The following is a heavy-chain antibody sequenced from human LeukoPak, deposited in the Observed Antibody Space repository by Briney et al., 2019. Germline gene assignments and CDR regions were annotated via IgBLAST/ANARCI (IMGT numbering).Heavy chain of an antibody. CDR2: IYPGDSDT. V-gene: IGHV5-51*01. CDR1: GYSFTSYW. CDR3: ARHKGLSVVVPAAIVDY. D-gene: IGHD2-2*01. J-gene: IGHJ4*02. Sequence: GESLKISCKRSGYSFTSYWIGWVRQMPGKGLEWMGIIYPGDSDTRYSPSFQGQVTISADKSISTAYLQWSSLKASDTAMYYCARHKGLSVVVPAAIVDYWGQGTLVTVSS.